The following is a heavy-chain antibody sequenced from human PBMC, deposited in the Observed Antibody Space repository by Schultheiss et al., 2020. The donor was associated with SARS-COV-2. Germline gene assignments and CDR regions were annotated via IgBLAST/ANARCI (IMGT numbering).Heavy chain of an antibody. D-gene: IGHD1-26*01. Sequence: GESLKISCAASGFTFSNSDMNWVHQAPGKGLEWVANIKQDGSEKYYVDSVKGRFTISRDNAKNSLYLQMNSLRAEDTAVYYCAREKVGATGGVDYWGQGTLVTVSS. J-gene: IGHJ4*02. V-gene: IGHV3-7*01. CDR2: IKQDGSEK. CDR1: GFTFSNSD. CDR3: AREKVGATGGVDY.